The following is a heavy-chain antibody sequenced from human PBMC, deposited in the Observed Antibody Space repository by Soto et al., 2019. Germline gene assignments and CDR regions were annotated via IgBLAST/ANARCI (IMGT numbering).Heavy chain of an antibody. V-gene: IGHV4-59*08. D-gene: IGHD4-17*01. Sequence: PSETLSLTCTVSGGSISSYYWSWIRQPPGKGLEWIGYIYYSGSTNYNPSLKSRVTISVDTSKNQFSLKLSSVTAADTAVYYCARRRGRSLGYGDFGPGYYYYYMDVWGKGTTVTVSS. CDR3: ARRRGRSLGYGDFGPGYYYYYMDV. CDR2: IYYSGST. CDR1: GGSISSYY. J-gene: IGHJ6*03.